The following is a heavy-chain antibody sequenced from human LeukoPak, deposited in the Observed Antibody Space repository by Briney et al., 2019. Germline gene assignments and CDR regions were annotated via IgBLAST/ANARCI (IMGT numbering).Heavy chain of an antibody. CDR2: INSDGGST. CDR3: ARSGDLGYYYMDV. V-gene: IGHV3-74*01. J-gene: IGHJ6*03. CDR1: GFTFSRYW. Sequence: PGGSLRLSCAASGFTFSRYWMHWVRQGPGKGLVWVSRINSDGGSTDYADSVKGRFTISRDNAENTLYLQMNSLRAEDTAVYYCARSGDLGYYYMDVWGKGTTVTVSS. D-gene: IGHD4-17*01.